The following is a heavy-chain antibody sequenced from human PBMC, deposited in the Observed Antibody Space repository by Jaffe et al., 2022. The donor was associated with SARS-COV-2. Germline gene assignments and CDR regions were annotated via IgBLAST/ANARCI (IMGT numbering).Heavy chain of an antibody. V-gene: IGHV4-39*01. CDR2: IYYSGST. CDR1: GGSISSSSYY. J-gene: IGHJ4*02. CDR3: ARQHRPIDYATTDFDY. Sequence: QLQLQESGPGLVKPSETLSLTCTVSGGSISSSSYYWGWIRQPPGKGLEWIGSIYYSGSTYYNPSLKSRVTISVDTSKNQFSLKLSSVTAADTAVYYCARQHRPIDYATTDFDYWGQGTLVTVSS. D-gene: IGHD4-17*01.